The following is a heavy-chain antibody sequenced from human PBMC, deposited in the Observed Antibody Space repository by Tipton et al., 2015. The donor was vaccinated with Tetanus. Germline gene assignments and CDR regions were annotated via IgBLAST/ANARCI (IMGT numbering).Heavy chain of an antibody. D-gene: IGHD4-23*01. CDR2: INPSGGST. J-gene: IGHJ4*02. CDR1: GYTFTRHY. CDR3: ARDGSPAVTPWFDF. V-gene: IGHV1-46*01. Sequence: QVQLVQSGAEVKKPGASVKVSCKASGYTFTRHYLHWVRQAPGQGLEWMGIINPSGGSTDYAQKFQGRVTMTRDTSTSTVYMELSSLRYEDTAVYYCARDGSPAVTPWFDFWGQGTLVTVSS.